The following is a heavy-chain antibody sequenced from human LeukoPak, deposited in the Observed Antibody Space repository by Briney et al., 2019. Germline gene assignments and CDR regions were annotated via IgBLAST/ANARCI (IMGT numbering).Heavy chain of an antibody. Sequence: GGSLRLSCAASGFTFSSYWMHWVRQAPGKGLVWVSRINSDGSSTSYADSVTGRFTISRDNAKNTLYLQMNSLRAEDTAVYYCARALLYYCDSSGSGTDYWGQGTLVTVSS. D-gene: IGHD3-22*01. CDR2: INSDGSST. V-gene: IGHV3-74*01. CDR1: GFTFSSYW. J-gene: IGHJ4*02. CDR3: ARALLYYCDSSGSGTDY.